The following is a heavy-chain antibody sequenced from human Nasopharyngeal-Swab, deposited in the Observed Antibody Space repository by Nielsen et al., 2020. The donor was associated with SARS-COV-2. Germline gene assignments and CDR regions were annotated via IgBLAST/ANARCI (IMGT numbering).Heavy chain of an antibody. Sequence: ASVKVSCKASGYTFTSYGISWVRQAPGQGLEWMGWLSAYNGNTNYAQRVQGRVTMTTDTSTSTAYMELRSLRSDDTAVYYCARERRGGYHDAFDIWGQGTMVTVSS. D-gene: IGHD2-15*01. V-gene: IGHV1-18*01. CDR2: LSAYNGNT. CDR3: ARERRGGYHDAFDI. J-gene: IGHJ3*02. CDR1: GYTFTSYG.